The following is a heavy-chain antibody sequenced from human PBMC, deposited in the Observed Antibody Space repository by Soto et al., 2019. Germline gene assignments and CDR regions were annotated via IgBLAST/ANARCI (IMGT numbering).Heavy chain of an antibody. J-gene: IGHJ6*03. Sequence: QVQLVQSGAEVKKPGSSVRVSCQASGGTLSSYTINWVRQAPGQGLEWMGRIIPFRVTVEYAQNFQGRVTISADKFSLTAYRELSSLRSEDTAVYYGARFPRYGSGSADYYYYYMDVWGKGTTVTVSS. V-gene: IGHV1-69*08. CDR2: IIPFRVTV. CDR1: GGTLSSYT. CDR3: ARFPRYGSGSADYYYYYMDV. D-gene: IGHD3-10*01.